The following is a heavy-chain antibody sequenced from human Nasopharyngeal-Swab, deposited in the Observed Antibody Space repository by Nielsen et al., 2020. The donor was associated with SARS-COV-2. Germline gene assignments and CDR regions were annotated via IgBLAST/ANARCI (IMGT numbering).Heavy chain of an antibody. CDR3: AFSTTAIVTPSGC. CDR1: GFTFSSYG. Sequence: GGSLRLSCAASGFTFSSYGMHWVPQAPGKGLAWEAFISNDGSDKYYADSVKGRFTISRDNSKNTLYLQMNSLRAEDTAVYYCAFSTTAIVTPSGCWGQGTLVTVSS. J-gene: IGHJ4*02. V-gene: IGHV3-30*03. D-gene: IGHD5-18*01. CDR2: ISNDGSDK.